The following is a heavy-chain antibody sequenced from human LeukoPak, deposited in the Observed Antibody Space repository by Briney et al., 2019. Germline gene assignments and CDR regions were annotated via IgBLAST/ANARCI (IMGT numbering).Heavy chain of an antibody. CDR2: IYSGAGT. CDR3: ARIEWERLGRAFDI. D-gene: IGHD1-26*01. J-gene: IGHJ3*02. V-gene: IGHV3-53*01. Sequence: GGSLRLSCAASGFTVSSNYMSWVRQAPGKGLEWVSIIYSGAGTYYAESVKGRFTISRDNSKNTLYLQMNSLRAEDMAVYYCARIEWERLGRAFDIWGQGTMVTVSS. CDR1: GFTVSSNY.